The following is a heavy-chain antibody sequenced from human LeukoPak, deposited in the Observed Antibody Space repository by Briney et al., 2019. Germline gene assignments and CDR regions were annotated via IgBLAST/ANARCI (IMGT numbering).Heavy chain of an antibody. D-gene: IGHD3-9*01. CDR2: ISSSGSTI. Sequence: GGSLRLSCAASGFTFSSYEINWVRQAPGKGLEWVSYISSSGSTIYYADSVKGRFTISRDNAKNSLYLQMNSLRAEDTAVYYCARGASYYDILTGSRSDYWGQGTLVTVSS. J-gene: IGHJ4*02. CDR3: ARGASYYDILTGSRSDY. CDR1: GFTFSSYE. V-gene: IGHV3-48*03.